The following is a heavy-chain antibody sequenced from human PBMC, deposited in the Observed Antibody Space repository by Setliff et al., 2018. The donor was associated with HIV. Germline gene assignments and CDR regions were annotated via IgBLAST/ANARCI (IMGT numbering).Heavy chain of an antibody. CDR1: GGSFSDYS. V-gene: IGHV4-34*01. CDR3: ASGGRGSYYGSGNYYQDYYYYMDV. CDR2: IHHSGRT. Sequence: PSETLSLTCAVYGGSFSDYSWTWIRRPPGKGLEWIGEIHHSGRTDYNPSLTSRVTISVDTSKTQFSLKLSSVTAADTAVYYCASGGRGSYYGSGNYYQDYYYYMDVWGKGTTVTVSS. J-gene: IGHJ6*03. D-gene: IGHD3-10*01.